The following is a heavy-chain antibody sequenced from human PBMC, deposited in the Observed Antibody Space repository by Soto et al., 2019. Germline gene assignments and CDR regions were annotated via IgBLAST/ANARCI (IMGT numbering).Heavy chain of an antibody. D-gene: IGHD2-2*01. CDR3: ARGNPWYCSSTSCPYSFDY. CDR2: TYYRSKWYN. Sequence: SQTLSLTCAISGDSVSSNSAAWNWIRPSPSRGLEWLGRTYYRSKWYNDYAVSVKSRTTINPDTSKNQFSLQLNSVTPEDTAVYYCARGNPWYCSSTSCPYSFDYWGQGXLVTVSS. V-gene: IGHV6-1*01. CDR1: GDSVSSNSAA. J-gene: IGHJ4*02.